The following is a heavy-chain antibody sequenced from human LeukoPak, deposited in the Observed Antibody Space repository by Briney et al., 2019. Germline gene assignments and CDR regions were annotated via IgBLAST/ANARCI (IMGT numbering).Heavy chain of an antibody. CDR3: ARSGSAPNYYDSSGYLDFDY. CDR1: GFTFSSYW. J-gene: IGHJ4*02. Sequence: PGGSLRLSCAASGFTFSSYWMSWVRQAPGKGLEWVANIKQDGSEKYYVDSVKGRFTISRDNAKNSLYLQMNSLRAEDTAVYYCARSGSAPNYYDSSGYLDFDYWGQGTLVTVSS. D-gene: IGHD3-22*01. CDR2: IKQDGSEK. V-gene: IGHV3-7*01.